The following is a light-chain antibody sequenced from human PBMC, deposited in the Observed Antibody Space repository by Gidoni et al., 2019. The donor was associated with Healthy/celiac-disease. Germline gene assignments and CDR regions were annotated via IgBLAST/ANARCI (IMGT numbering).Light chain of an antibody. CDR1: QSISSY. J-gene: IGKJ3*01. CDR2: AAS. CDR3: QQSYSTPGT. V-gene: IGKV1-39*01. Sequence: DIQMTQSPSSLSASVGDRVTITCRASQSISSYLNWYQQKPGKAPNLLIYAASSLQSGVPSRFSCSGSGTDFTLTISSLQPEDFATYYCQQSYSTPGTFGPGTKVDIK.